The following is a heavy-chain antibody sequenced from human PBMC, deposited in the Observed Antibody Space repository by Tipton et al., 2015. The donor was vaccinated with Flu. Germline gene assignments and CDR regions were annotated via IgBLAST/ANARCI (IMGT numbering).Heavy chain of an antibody. CDR2: DFCGGNT. CDR1: GDSVSSGGFC. V-gene: IGHV4-61*08. CDR3: ARDNWGSLDF. Sequence: LRLSCTVSGDSVSSGGFCWSWIRQPPGKGLEWIGYDFCGGNTNNNPSLKSRVTIAVDTSRNQFSLKLTSVTTADTAVYFCARDNWGSLDFWGQGILVTVSP. D-gene: IGHD7-27*01. J-gene: IGHJ4*02.